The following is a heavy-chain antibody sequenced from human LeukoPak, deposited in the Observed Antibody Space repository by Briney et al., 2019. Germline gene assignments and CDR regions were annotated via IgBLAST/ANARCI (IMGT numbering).Heavy chain of an antibody. CDR2: ISAYNGNT. Sequence: ASVKVSCKASGGTFSSYAISWVRQAPGQGLEWMGWISAYNGNTNYAQKLQGRVTMTTDTSTSTAYMELRSLRSDDTAVYYCARGPAARVAWPYYYYGMDVWGQGTTVTVSS. CDR3: ARGPAARVAWPYYYYGMDV. V-gene: IGHV1-18*01. D-gene: IGHD5-12*01. CDR1: GGTFSSYA. J-gene: IGHJ6*02.